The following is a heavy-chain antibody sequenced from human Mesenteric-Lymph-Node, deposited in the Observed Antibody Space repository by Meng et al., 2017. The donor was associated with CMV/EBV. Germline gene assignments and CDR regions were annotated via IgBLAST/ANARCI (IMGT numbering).Heavy chain of an antibody. CDR2: IYSGGST. D-gene: IGHD3-3*01. Sequence: GESLKISCAASGFIVSSHYMSWVRQAPGKGLEWVSVIYSGGSTYYADSVKGRFTISRDNSKNTLYLQMNSLTAEDTAVYYCAREYYDFWSGYYGGFDPWGQGTLVTVSS. J-gene: IGHJ5*02. CDR3: AREYYDFWSGYYGGFDP. CDR1: GFIVSSHY. V-gene: IGHV3-53*01.